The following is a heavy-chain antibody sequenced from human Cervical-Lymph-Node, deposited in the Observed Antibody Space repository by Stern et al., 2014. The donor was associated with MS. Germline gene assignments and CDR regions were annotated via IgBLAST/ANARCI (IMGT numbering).Heavy chain of an antibody. J-gene: IGHJ4*02. CDR2: IFPIFDKA. V-gene: IGHV1-69*01. CDR1: GATFSTNA. D-gene: IGHD4-23*01. Sequence: QVQLVQSGAEVRQPGSSVKVSCKASGATFSTNAISWVRQAPGQGLEWMGGIFPIFDKANYAQSFRGRVTISADESTSTAYLELSSLRSDDTAVYYCAREHHGGNFESWGQGTLVIVSS. CDR3: AREHHGGNFES.